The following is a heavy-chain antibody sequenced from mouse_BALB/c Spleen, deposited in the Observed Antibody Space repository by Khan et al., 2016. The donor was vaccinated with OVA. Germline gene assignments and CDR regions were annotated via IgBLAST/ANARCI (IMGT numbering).Heavy chain of an antibody. Sequence: QVRLQQSGPELVKPGALVNISCKASGYTFTSYDINWVKQRPGQGLEWIGRIYPGDGSTEYNEKFKGKATLTADESSSTVYMQLSSLTSEVSAVYFCARDGIRGVDLDYWGQGTSVTVSS. CDR2: IYPGDGST. V-gene: IGHV1S56*01. CDR3: ARDGIRGVDLDY. CDR1: GYTFTSYD. J-gene: IGHJ4*01. D-gene: IGHD1-1*01.